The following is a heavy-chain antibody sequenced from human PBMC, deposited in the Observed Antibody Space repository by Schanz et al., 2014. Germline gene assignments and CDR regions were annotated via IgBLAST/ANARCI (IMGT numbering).Heavy chain of an antibody. Sequence: VQLLESGGGLVQPGGSLRLSCAASGFTFSSYWMHWVRQVPGKGLEWVALVSSDGNNDYYTDSVKGRFTISRDNSKNTLYLQMNTLRAEDTAVYYCARKMKVGVYGGKGHDSLDIWGQGTMVTVSS. D-gene: IGHD3-22*01. CDR2: VSSDGNND. J-gene: IGHJ3*02. CDR1: GFTFSSYW. CDR3: ARKMKVGVYGGKGHDSLDI. V-gene: IGHV3-30*03.